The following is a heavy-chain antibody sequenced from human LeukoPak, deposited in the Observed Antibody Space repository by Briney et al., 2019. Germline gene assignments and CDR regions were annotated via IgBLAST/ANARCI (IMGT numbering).Heavy chain of an antibody. J-gene: IGHJ4*02. Sequence: PGGSLRLSCAASGFTVSSNYMSWVRQAPGKGLEWVAISYSGNTTYCADSVRGRFTISRDKSKNRLHLQMHSLRAEDTAVYYCATYSSGRRGYYFDSWGQGTLVTVSS. V-gene: IGHV3-66*01. CDR3: ATYSSGRRGYYFDS. D-gene: IGHD6-19*01. CDR2: SYSGNTT. CDR1: GFTVSSNY.